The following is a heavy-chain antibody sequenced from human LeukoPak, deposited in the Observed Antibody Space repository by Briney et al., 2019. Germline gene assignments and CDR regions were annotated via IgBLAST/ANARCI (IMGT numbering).Heavy chain of an antibody. Sequence: SETLSLTCTVSGGSISSYYWSWIRQPPGKGLEWIGYIYYSGSTNYNPSLKSRVTIPVDTSKNQFSLKLSSVTAADTAVYYCARGYDFWSGYYSSYGMDVWGQGTTVTVSS. D-gene: IGHD3-3*01. CDR3: ARGYDFWSGYYSSYGMDV. CDR2: IYYSGST. J-gene: IGHJ6*02. CDR1: GGSISSYY. V-gene: IGHV4-59*01.